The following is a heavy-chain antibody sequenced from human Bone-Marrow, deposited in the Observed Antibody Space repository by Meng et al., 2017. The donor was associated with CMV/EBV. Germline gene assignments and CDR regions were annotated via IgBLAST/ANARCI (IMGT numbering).Heavy chain of an antibody. D-gene: IGHD4-17*01. CDR3: ARDHRDYGDYIGYYGMDV. V-gene: IGHV3-7*01. Sequence: GGSLRLSCAASGFTFSSYWMSWVRQAPGKGLEWVANIKQDGSEKYYVDSVKGRFTISRDNAKNSLYLQMNSLRAEDTAVYYCARDHRDYGDYIGYYGMDVWGQGPTVTVSS. J-gene: IGHJ6*01. CDR1: GFTFSSYW. CDR2: IKQDGSEK.